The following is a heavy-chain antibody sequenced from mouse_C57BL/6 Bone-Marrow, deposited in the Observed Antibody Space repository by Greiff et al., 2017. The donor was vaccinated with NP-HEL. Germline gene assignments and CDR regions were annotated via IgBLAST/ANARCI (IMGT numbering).Heavy chain of an antibody. CDR1: GYTFTSYW. CDR3: ARAPYGNQTIWYFDV. D-gene: IGHD2-10*02. Sequence: QVQLQQPGAELVKPGASVKMSCKASGYTFTSYWITWVKQRPGQGLEWIGDIYPGSGSTNYNEKFKSKATLTVDTSSSTAYMQLSSLTSEDSAVYYCARAPYGNQTIWYFDVWGTGTTVTVSS. J-gene: IGHJ1*03. CDR2: IYPGSGST. V-gene: IGHV1-55*01.